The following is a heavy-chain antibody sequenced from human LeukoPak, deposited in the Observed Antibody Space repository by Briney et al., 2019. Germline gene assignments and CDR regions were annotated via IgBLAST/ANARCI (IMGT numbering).Heavy chain of an antibody. CDR3: ARGHSSGWRISTRPLHY. CDR1: GFTFSSCW. Sequence: GGSLRLSCAASGFTFSSCWMNWVRQAPGKGLEWVANIKQGGTEKYFVDSVKGRFTISRDNTKNSLYLQMNSLRAEDTAVYYCARGHSSGWRISTRPLHYWGQGTLVTVSS. J-gene: IGHJ4*02. D-gene: IGHD6-19*01. CDR2: IKQGGTEK. V-gene: IGHV3-7*01.